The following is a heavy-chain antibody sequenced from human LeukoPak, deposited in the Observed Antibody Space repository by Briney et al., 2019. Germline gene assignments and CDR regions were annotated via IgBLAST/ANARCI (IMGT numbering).Heavy chain of an antibody. CDR3: ARGYSGSYYQFDY. CDR1: GGPINNYY. V-gene: IGHV4-59*06. D-gene: IGHD1-26*01. J-gene: IGHJ4*02. CDR2: IFSSGGT. Sequence: SETLSLTCTDSGGPINNYYWSWVRRSPGKGLEWIGYIFSSGGTYYNPSLKSRVTISLDTSKNQFSLKLTSVTAADTAVYYCARGYSGSYYQFDYWGQGTLVTVSS.